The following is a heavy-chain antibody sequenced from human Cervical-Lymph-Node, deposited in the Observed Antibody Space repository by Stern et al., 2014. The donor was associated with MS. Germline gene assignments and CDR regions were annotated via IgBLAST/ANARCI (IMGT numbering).Heavy chain of an antibody. CDR2: ISAYNGNT. D-gene: IGHD2-8*01. V-gene: IGHV1-18*04. CDR1: GYTFTSYG. Sequence: VQLVQSGAEVKKHGASVQVSCKASGYTFTSYGISWVRQAPGQGLEWMGWISAYNGNTNYAQKLQGRVTMTTDTSTSTAYMELRSLRSDDTAVYYCARDHTIAVSYDAFDIWGQGTMVTVSS. J-gene: IGHJ3*02. CDR3: ARDHTIAVSYDAFDI.